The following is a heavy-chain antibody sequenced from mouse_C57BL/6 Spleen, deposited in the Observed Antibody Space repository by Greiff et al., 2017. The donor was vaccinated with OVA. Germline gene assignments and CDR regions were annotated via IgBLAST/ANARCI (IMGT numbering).Heavy chain of an antibody. Sequence: QVQLQQSGAELVRPGTSVKVSCKASGYAFTNYLIEWVKQRPGQGLEWIGVINPGSGGTNYNEKFKGKATLTADNSSSTDYMQLSSLTSEDSAVYFCERSPYYDEDCYWGQGTTLTVSS. V-gene: IGHV1-54*01. D-gene: IGHD2-4*01. CDR3: ERSPYYDEDCY. J-gene: IGHJ2*01. CDR1: GYAFTNYL. CDR2: INPGSGGT.